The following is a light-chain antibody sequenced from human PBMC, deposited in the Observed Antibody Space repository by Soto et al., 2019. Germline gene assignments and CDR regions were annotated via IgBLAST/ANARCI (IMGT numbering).Light chain of an antibody. CDR1: QDISNY. J-gene: IGKJ3*01. CDR3: QQYDNLPPLFT. CDR2: DAS. Sequence: DIQMTQSPSSLSASVGDRVTITCQASQDISNYLNWYQQKLGKAPKLLIYDASNLETGVPSRCSGSGSGTDFTFTISSLQPEDIATYYCQQYDNLPPLFTFGPGTKVHIK. V-gene: IGKV1-33*01.